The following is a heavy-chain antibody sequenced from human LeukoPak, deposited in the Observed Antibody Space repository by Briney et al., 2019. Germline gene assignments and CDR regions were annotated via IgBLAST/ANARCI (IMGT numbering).Heavy chain of an antibody. J-gene: IGHJ5*02. CDR2: IIPIFGTA. Sequence: SVKVSCKASGGTFISYAISWVRQAPGQGLEWMGGIIPIFGTANYAQKFQGRVTITADESTSTAYMELSSLRSEDTAVYYCARGGGLIVVVPAAQNWFDPWGQGTLVTVSS. V-gene: IGHV1-69*13. CDR3: ARGGGLIVVVPAAQNWFDP. D-gene: IGHD2-2*01. CDR1: GGTFISYA.